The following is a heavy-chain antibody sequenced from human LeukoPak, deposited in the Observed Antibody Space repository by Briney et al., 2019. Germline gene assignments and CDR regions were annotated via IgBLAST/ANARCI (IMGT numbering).Heavy chain of an antibody. CDR1: GGSFSGYY. CDR2: INHGGST. CDR3: ARGPSGYDSSGCWFDP. D-gene: IGHD3-22*01. J-gene: IGHJ5*02. V-gene: IGHV4-34*01. Sequence: SETLSLTCAVYGGSFSGYYWSWIRQPPGKGLEWIGEINHGGSTNYNPSLKSRVTISVDTSKNQFSLKLSSVTAADTAVYYCARGPSGYDSSGCWFDPWGQGILVTVSS.